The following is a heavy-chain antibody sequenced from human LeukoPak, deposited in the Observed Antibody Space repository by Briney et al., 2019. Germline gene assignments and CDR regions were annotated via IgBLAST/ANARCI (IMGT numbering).Heavy chain of an antibody. D-gene: IGHD3-22*01. CDR1: GFTFNKYA. CDR2: ISVGGDRT. V-gene: IGHV3-23*01. Sequence: GGSLRLSCVDSGFTFNKYAMNWVRQAPGRGLEWVSLISVGGDRTHYADSVKGRFTISRDDSRNTLFLQMDGLRVEDTALYYCAKDYDSTDLYDRPFEYWGQGTLVTVSS. CDR3: AKDYDSTDLYDRPFEY. J-gene: IGHJ4*02.